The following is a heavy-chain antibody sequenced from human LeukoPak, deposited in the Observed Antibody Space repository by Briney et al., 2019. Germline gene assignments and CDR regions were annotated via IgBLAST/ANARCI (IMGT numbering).Heavy chain of an antibody. CDR1: GDSISSYY. D-gene: IGHD3-22*01. CDR3: ARVYYDGSGYNFDY. J-gene: IGHJ4*02. Sequence: SETLSFTCTVSGDSISSYYWSWIRQPPGKGLEWIGYIYYSGSTNYNPSLKSRVTISVDTSKNQFSLKLSSVTAADTAVYYCARVYYDGSGYNFDYWGQGTLVTVSS. CDR2: IYYSGST. V-gene: IGHV4-59*01.